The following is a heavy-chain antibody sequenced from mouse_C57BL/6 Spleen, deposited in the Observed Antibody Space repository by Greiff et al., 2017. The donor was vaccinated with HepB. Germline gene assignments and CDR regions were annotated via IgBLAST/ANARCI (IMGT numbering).Heavy chain of an antibody. CDR1: GFTFSDFY. CDR2: SRTKANDYTT. Sequence: EVMLVQPGGGLVQSGRSLRLSCATSGFTFSDFYMEWVRQAPGKGLEWIAASRTKANDYTTEYSSSVKGRFIVTRDTSQSTLYLHMNALRAEDTAISYCAREYYYGPFYAMDDWGQGTSVTVSS. J-gene: IGHJ4*01. V-gene: IGHV7-1*01. D-gene: IGHD1-1*01. CDR3: AREYYYGPFYAMDD.